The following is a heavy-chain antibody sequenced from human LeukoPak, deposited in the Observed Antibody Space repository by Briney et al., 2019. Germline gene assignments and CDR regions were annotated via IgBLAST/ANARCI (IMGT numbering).Heavy chain of an antibody. CDR3: AKDAYIAYYYDSSGSLLFDY. CDR1: GFTFSSYG. CDR2: IRYDGSNK. J-gene: IGHJ4*02. D-gene: IGHD3-22*01. V-gene: IGHV3-30*02. Sequence: GGSLRLSCAASGFTFSSYGMHWVRQAPGKGLEWVAFIRYDGSNKYYADSVKGRFTISRDNSKNTLYLQMNSLRAEDTAVYYCAKDAYIAYYYDSSGSLLFDYWGQGTLVTVSS.